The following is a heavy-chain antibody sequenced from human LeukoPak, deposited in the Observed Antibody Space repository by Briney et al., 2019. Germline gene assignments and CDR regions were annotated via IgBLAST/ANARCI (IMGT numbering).Heavy chain of an antibody. CDR3: ARVWGPGYCSGGSCYPFDY. Sequence: GASVKVSCKASGYTFTSYAMHWVRQAPGQRLEWMGWINAGNGNTKYSQKFQGRVTITRGTSASTAYMELSSLRSEDTAVYYCARVWGPGYCSGGSCYPFDYWGQGTLVTVSS. D-gene: IGHD2-15*01. V-gene: IGHV1-3*01. CDR1: GYTFTSYA. CDR2: INAGNGNT. J-gene: IGHJ4*02.